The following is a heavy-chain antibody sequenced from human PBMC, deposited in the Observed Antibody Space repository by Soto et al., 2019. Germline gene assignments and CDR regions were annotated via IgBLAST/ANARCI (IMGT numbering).Heavy chain of an antibody. CDR1: GGTFSSYA. CDR3: ARCGFHYYGSGSYYNYYYYYGMDV. D-gene: IGHD3-10*01. V-gene: IGHV1-69*13. J-gene: IGHJ6*02. CDR2: IIPIFGTA. Sequence: SVKVSCKASGGTFSSYAISWVRQAPGQGLEWMGGIIPIFGTANYAQKFQGRVTITADESTSTAYMELSSLRSEDTAVYYCARCGFHYYGSGSYYNYYYYYGMDVWGQGTTVTVSS.